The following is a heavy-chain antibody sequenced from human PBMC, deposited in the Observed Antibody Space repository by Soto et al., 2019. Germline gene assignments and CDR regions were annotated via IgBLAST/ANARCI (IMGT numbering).Heavy chain of an antibody. D-gene: IGHD5-12*01. Sequence: SVKVSCKASGGSFSNFGISWVRQAPGQGLEWMGGIVPVFGRPNYAQRLRGRLTITADESTSTGYMELISLRSGDTAVYYCAREGSGYNFWGQGTQVTVSS. CDR1: GGSFSNFG. CDR2: IVPVFGRP. CDR3: AREGSGYNF. J-gene: IGHJ4*02. V-gene: IGHV1-69*13.